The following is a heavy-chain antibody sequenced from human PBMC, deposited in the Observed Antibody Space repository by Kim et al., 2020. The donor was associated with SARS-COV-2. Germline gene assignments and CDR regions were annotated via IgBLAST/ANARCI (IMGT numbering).Heavy chain of an antibody. V-gene: IGHV1-3*01. CDR2: GNGNT. CDR3: LGGFYFDY. J-gene: IGHJ4*02. Sequence: GNGNTIYSQKFRGRVTLTTDTSASTAYMELSVLRSEDSAVYYCLGGFYFDYWGRGTLVTVSS. D-gene: IGHD3-16*01.